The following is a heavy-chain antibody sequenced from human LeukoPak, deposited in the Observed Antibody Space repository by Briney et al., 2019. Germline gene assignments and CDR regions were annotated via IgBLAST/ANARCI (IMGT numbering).Heavy chain of an antibody. J-gene: IGHJ5*02. V-gene: IGHV4-39*01. CDR2: IYDSGST. CDR1: GFIFSDHY. D-gene: IGHD3-10*01. Sequence: PGGSLRLSCVASGFIFSDHYMDWIRQPPGKGLEWIGSIYDSGSTYYNPSLKSRVTISVDTSKNQFSLKLNSVTAADTAVYYCARHYGPWGQGTLVTVSS. CDR3: ARHYGP.